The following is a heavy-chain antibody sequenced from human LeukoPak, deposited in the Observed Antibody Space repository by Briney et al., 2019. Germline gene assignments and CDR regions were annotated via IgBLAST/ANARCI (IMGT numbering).Heavy chain of an antibody. CDR3: ARSGYYSILDY. V-gene: IGHV3-7*03. CDR1: GFTFSQYW. J-gene: IGHJ4*02. D-gene: IGHD3-22*01. Sequence: GGSLRLSCAASGFTFSQYWMSWVRQAPGKGLEWVANIRQDGHENYYADSVKGRFSISRDNAKNSLYLQMNSLRAEDTAVYYCARSGYYSILDYWGQGTLVTVSS. CDR2: IRQDGHEN.